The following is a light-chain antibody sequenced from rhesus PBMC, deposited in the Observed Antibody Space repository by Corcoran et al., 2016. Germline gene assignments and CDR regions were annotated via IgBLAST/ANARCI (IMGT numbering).Light chain of an antibody. CDR1: QSLLYSSNNKNY. Sequence: DIVMTQSPDSLAVSLGERVTINCKSSQSLLYSSNNKNYLAWYQQKPGNAPKLLIYWASTRESGVPNRFIGSGSGTDVTLTISGLQAEDVAVYYCQQYNSSPYSFGQGTKVEIK. CDR2: WAS. J-gene: IGKJ2*01. V-gene: IGKV4-1*01. CDR3: QQYNSSPYS.